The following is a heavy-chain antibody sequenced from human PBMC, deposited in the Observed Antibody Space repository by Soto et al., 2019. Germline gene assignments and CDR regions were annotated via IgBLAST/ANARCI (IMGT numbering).Heavy chain of an antibody. V-gene: IGHV3-23*01. CDR2: MSGSSSTT. CDR1: GFTFSSYA. J-gene: IGHJ4*02. CDR3: AKNQERELPRVIDF. D-gene: IGHD1-7*01. Sequence: LRLSCAASGFTFSSYAMSWVRQAPGKGLEWVSSMSGSSSTTYYADSVRGRFTISRDRSKNTLYLQMSSLRAEDTALYYCAKNQERELPRVIDFWGQGTLVTVPQ.